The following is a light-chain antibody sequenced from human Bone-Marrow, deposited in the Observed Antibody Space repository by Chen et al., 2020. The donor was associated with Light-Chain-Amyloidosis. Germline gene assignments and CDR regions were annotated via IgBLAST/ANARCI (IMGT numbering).Light chain of an antibody. V-gene: IGLV1-44*01. CDR3: ASWDDSLNGGV. J-gene: IGLJ3*02. CDR2: TNT. CDR1: SSNIGSRP. Sequence: QSVLTQPPSASGTPGQRVTISCSGSSSNIGSRPVNWYQHFPGTAPKLLISTNTQRPSGVPDRFAGSKSGTSAFLAISGLESEDEADYYCASWDDSLNGGVFGGGTKLTVL.